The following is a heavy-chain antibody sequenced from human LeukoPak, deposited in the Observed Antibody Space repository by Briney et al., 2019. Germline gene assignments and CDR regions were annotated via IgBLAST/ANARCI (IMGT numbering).Heavy chain of an antibody. CDR3: AKDSAAVGGPTTD. J-gene: IGHJ4*02. Sequence: GGSLRLSCAASGFTFSSYWMSWVRQAPGKGLEWVANIKQDGSEKYYVDSVKGRFTISRDNAKNSLYLQMDSLRAEDTAVYYCAKDSAAVGGPTTDWGQGTLVTVSS. CDR2: IKQDGSEK. CDR1: GFTFSSYW. D-gene: IGHD6-13*01. V-gene: IGHV3-7*03.